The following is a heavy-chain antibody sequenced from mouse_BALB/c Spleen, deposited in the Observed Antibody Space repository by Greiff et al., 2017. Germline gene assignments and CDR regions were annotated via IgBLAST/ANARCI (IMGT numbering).Heavy chain of an antibody. CDR1: GYTFSSYW. J-gene: IGHJ4*01. Sequence: QVQLQQSGAELMKPGASVKISCKATGYTFSSYWIEWVKQRPGHGLEWIGEILPGSGSTNYNEKFKGKATFTADTSSNTAYMQLSSLTSEDSAVYYCARWRLLPPMDYWGQGTSVTVSS. V-gene: IGHV1-9*01. CDR3: ARWRLLPPMDY. CDR2: ILPGSGST. D-gene: IGHD3-2*02.